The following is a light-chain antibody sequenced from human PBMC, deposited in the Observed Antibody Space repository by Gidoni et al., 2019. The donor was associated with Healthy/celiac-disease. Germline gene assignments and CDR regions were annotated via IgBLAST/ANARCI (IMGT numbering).Light chain of an antibody. CDR2: GAS. CDR3: QQYCSSPLT. J-gene: IGKJ4*01. Sequence: ERVLTQSPGTLSLSPGERATLSCRASQSVSSSYLAWYQQKPGQAPRLLIYGASSRATGIPYRFSGSGSGTDFTLTISRLEPEDFAVYYCQQYCSSPLTFGGGTKVEIK. V-gene: IGKV3-20*01. CDR1: QSVSSSY.